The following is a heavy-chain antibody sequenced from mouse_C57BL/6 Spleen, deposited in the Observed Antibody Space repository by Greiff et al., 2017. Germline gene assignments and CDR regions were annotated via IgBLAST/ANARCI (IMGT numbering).Heavy chain of an antibody. V-gene: IGHV5-6*01. CDR2: ISSGGSYT. D-gene: IGHD2-10*02. CDR1: GFTFSSYG. J-gene: IGHJ2*01. CDR3: ARRGYGNYDYFDY. Sequence: VQLKESGGDLVKPGGSLKLSCAASGFTFSSYGMSWVRQTPDKRLEWVATISSGGSYTYYPDSVKGRFTISRDNAKNTLYLQMSSLKSEDTAMYYCARRGYGNYDYFDYWGQGTTLTVSS.